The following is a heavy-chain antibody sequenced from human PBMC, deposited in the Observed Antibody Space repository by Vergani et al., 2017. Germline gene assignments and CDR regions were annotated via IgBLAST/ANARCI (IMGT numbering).Heavy chain of an antibody. V-gene: IGHV4-59*01. Sequence: QVQLQESGPGLVKPSETLSLTCTVSGGSISSYYWSWIRQPPGKGLEWIGYIYYSGSTNYNPSLKSRVTISVDTSKNQFSLKLSSVTAADTAVYYCASGGRGRLYYYGSGSGYYYYYGMDVWGQGTTVTVSS. CDR3: ASGGRGRLYYYGSGSGYYYYYGMDV. CDR1: GGSISSYY. J-gene: IGHJ6*02. D-gene: IGHD3-10*01. CDR2: IYYSGST.